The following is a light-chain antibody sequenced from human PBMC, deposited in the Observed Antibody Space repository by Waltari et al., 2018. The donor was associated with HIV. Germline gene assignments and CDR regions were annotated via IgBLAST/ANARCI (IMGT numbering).Light chain of an antibody. CDR1: SSNLRAGFV. J-gene: IGLJ2*01. V-gene: IGLV1-40*01. Sequence: QSVLTQPPSVSGAPGPRVSIPCTGSSSNLRAGFVARWYQQLPGAAHRPLINDNTNRPSGVPCRFAGSRSGTSASLAITGLQADDEADYYCQSFDSGLTAVVFGGGTKLTVL. CDR2: DNT. CDR3: QSFDSGLTAVV.